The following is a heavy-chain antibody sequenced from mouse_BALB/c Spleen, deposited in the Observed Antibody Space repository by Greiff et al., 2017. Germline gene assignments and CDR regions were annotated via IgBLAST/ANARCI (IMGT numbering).Heavy chain of an antibody. V-gene: IGHV7-3*02. J-gene: IGHJ2*01. CDR2: IRNKANGYKT. CDR1: GFTFTDYY. CDR3: ARDYYGYVDY. D-gene: IGHD1-1*01. Sequence: EVKVVESGGGLVQPGGSLRLSCATSGFTFTDYYMSWVRQPPGKALEWLGFIRNKANGYKTEYSASVKGRFTISRDNSQSILYLQMNTLRAEDSATYYCARDYYGYVDYWGQGTTLTVSS.